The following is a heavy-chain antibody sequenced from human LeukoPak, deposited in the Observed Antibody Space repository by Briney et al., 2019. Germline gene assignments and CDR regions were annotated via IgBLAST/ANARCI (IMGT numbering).Heavy chain of an antibody. CDR2: IHYSGSS. CDR1: DGSVSSGTYY. CDR3: VRHISANTGYFDS. V-gene: IGHV4-39*01. J-gene: IGHJ4*02. Sequence: SETLSFTCTISDGSVSSGTYYWGWIRQSPGKGLEWIGSIHYSGSSYYNPSLKSRAPIFVDTSRDQVSMDLSYVTAADTALYYCVRHISANTGYFDSCGQGTLVTVSS.